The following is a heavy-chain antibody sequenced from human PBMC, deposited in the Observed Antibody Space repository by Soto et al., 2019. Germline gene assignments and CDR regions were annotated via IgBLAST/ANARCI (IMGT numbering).Heavy chain of an antibody. D-gene: IGHD2-21*01. V-gene: IGHV3-13*01. J-gene: IGHJ4*02. Sequence: PGGSLRLSCAASGFTFSSYDMHWVRQATGKGLEWVSAIGTAGDTYYPGSVKGRFTISRENAKNSLYLQMNSLRAEDTAVYYCARQRVLGGGYYFFDYWGQGTLVTVSS. CDR2: IGTAGDT. CDR1: GFTFSSYD. CDR3: ARQRVLGGGYYFFDY.